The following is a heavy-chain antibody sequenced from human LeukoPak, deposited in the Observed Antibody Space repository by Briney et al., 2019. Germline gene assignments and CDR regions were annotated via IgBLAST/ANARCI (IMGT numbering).Heavy chain of an antibody. CDR3: ARTYYYDSSGYYFEDLGAFDI. Sequence: SETLSLTCTVSGGSISSYYWSWIRQPPGKGLEWIGYIYYSGSTNYHPSLKSRVTISVDTSKDQFSLKLSSVTAVDTAVYYCARTYYYDSSGYYFEDLGAFDIWGQGTMVTVSS. CDR1: GGSISSYY. CDR2: IYYSGST. J-gene: IGHJ3*02. V-gene: IGHV4-59*01. D-gene: IGHD3-22*01.